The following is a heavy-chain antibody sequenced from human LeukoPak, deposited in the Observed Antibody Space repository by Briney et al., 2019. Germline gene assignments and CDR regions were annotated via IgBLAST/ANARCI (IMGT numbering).Heavy chain of an antibody. D-gene: IGHD2-21*02. CDR1: GFTFSSYA. CDR3: ARDRIVVVTGYGMDV. V-gene: IGHV3-30-3*01. J-gene: IGHJ6*02. CDR2: ISYDGSNK. Sequence: PGGSLRLSCAASGFTFSSYAMHWVRQAPGKGLEWVAVISYDGSNKYYADSVKARFTISRDNSKNTLYLQMNSLRAEDTAVYYCARDRIVVVTGYGMDVWGQGTTVTVSS.